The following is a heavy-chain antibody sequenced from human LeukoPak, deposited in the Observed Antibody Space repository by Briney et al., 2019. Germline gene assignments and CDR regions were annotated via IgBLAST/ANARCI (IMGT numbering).Heavy chain of an antibody. Sequence: PGGSLRLSCAASGFTFSSYGMSWVRQAPGKGLEWVANIKKDGSDKYYADSVKGRFTISRDNAKNSLYLQMNSLRAEDTAVYYCARVLWSGKAGYYWGQGTLFTVSS. V-gene: IGHV3-7*01. CDR2: IKKDGSDK. CDR3: ARVLWSGKAGYY. CDR1: GFTFSSYG. D-gene: IGHD3-10*01. J-gene: IGHJ4*02.